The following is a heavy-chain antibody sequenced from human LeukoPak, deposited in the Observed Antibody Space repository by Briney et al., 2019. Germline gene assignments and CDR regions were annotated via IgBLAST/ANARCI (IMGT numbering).Heavy chain of an antibody. D-gene: IGHD2-8*01. CDR3: ARRGGGLGYCTNGVCSHFDY. CDR2: INHSGST. V-gene: IGHV4-34*01. Sequence: SETLSLTCAVYGVSFSGYYWSWLRQPPGKGLEWIGEINHSGSTNYNPSLKSRVTISVDTSKNQFSLKLSSVTAADTAVYYCARRGGGLGYCTNGVCSHFDYWGQGTLVTVSS. J-gene: IGHJ4*02. CDR1: GVSFSGYY.